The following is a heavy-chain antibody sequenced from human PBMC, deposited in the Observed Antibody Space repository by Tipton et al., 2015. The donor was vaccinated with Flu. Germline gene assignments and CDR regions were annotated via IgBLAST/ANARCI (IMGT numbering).Heavy chain of an antibody. CDR3: AKDRLWDYDSSGYPGSNMDV. Sequence: SLRLSCAASGFTFSGYGMHWVRQAPGKGLEWLAVISHDGGNIYYAESVKGRFTISRDDSKNTQYLQMNNLRAEDTAVYYCAKDRLWDYDSSGYPGSNMDVWGQGTTVTVSS. J-gene: IGHJ6*02. CDR2: ISHDGGNI. CDR1: GFTFSGYG. D-gene: IGHD3-22*01. V-gene: IGHV3-30*18.